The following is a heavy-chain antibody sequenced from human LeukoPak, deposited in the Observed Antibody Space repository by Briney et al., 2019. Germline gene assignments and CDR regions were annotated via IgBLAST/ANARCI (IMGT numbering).Heavy chain of an antibody. Sequence: PGGSLRLSCAASGFTFDDYGMSWVRQAPGKGLEWVSGINWNGGSTGYADSVKGRFTISRDNSKNTLYLQMNSLRAEDTAVYYCAKDQEWLDVGYWGQGTLVTVSS. CDR2: INWNGGST. CDR1: GFTFDDYG. D-gene: IGHD6-19*01. V-gene: IGHV3-20*04. CDR3: AKDQEWLDVGY. J-gene: IGHJ4*02.